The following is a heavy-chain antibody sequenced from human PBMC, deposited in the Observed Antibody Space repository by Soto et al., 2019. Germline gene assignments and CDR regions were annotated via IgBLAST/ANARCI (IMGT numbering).Heavy chain of an antibody. CDR1: GFTFSTYY. CDR3: VRDKDGTYNFDY. V-gene: IGHV3-11*01. J-gene: IGHJ4*02. D-gene: IGHD1-26*01. CDR2: ISSRHNPT. Sequence: QVQLVESGGGSFKPGESLRLSCAASGFTFSTYYMAWIRQPPGKGLEWVSYISSRHNPTYYADSVKGRFTISRDNAKNSLYLHMTSLRADDTAVYYCVRDKDGTYNFDYWGQGTLVTVSS.